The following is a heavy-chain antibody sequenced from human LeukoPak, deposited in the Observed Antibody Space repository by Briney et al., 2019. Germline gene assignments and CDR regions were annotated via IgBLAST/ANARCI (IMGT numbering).Heavy chain of an antibody. CDR3: ARSLDSEYFQH. CDR1: GFTFSSYK. CDR2: ISSSGSTI. J-gene: IGHJ1*01. Sequence: GGSLRLSCAASGFTFSSYKMNWVRQAPGKGLEWVSYISSSGSTIYYADSVKGRFTISRDNAKNSLYLQMNSLRAEDTAVYYCARSLDSEYFQHWGQGTLVTVSS. V-gene: IGHV3-48*03.